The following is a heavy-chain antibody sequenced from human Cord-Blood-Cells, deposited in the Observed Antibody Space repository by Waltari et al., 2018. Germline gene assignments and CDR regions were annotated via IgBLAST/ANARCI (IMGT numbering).Heavy chain of an antibody. CDR1: GGSISSSNW. D-gene: IGHD6-6*01. V-gene: IGHV4-4*02. Sequence: QVQLQESGPGLVKPSGTLSLTCAVSGGSISSSNWWSWVRQPPGKGLEWIGEIYHSGSTNYNPAIKGRVTISVNKSKNPFSLKLGSVTAADTAVYYCARDRGIAARRGAFDIWGQGTMVTVSS. CDR2: IYHSGST. J-gene: IGHJ3*02. CDR3: ARDRGIAARRGAFDI.